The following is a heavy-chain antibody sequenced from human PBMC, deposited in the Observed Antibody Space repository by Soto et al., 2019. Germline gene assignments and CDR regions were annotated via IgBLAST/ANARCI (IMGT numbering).Heavy chain of an antibody. J-gene: IGHJ4*02. D-gene: IGHD6-6*01. V-gene: IGHV4-34*01. CDR2: IHHSGST. CDR3: ARGHSTSGYDS. Sequence: PXATLSLTFSVYGASFSGYYWSWIRQSPGKGLEWIGEIHHSGSTHYNPSLKSRLTFSIDESQSQFYMMLTSVTAADTALYFCARGHSTSGYDSWGQGSLVTVSS. CDR1: GASFSGYY.